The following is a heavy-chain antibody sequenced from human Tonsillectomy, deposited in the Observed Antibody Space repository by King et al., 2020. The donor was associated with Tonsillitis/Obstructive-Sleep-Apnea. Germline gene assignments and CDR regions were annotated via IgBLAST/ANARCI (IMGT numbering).Heavy chain of an antibody. Sequence: HVQLQESGPGLVKPSQTLSLTCTVSGGSISSGGYYWTWIRQHPGKGLELVGYIYSSGRTYYNPSLKSLPTISVDTSKNHFSLKLSSVTAADMAVYYCARGRTKWTPFDIWGQGTMVTVSS. CDR1: GGSISSGGYY. CDR3: ARGRTKWTPFDI. CDR2: IYSSGRT. V-gene: IGHV4-31*01. D-gene: IGHD3/OR15-3a*01. J-gene: IGHJ3*02.